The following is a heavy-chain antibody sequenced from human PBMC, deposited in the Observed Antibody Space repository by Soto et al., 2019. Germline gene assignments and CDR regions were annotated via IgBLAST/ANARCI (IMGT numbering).Heavy chain of an antibody. CDR3: AKDESNSNPLYYFDY. V-gene: IGHV3-23*01. CDR2: LSASSDNT. D-gene: IGHD4-4*01. Sequence: GGSLRLSCAASGFTSSIYAMTWVRQAPGKGLEWVSSLSASSDNTYYADSVKGRFTISRDNSKNTLHLQMNSLRAEDTAVYYCAKDESNSNPLYYFDYWGQGTLVTVS. CDR1: GFTSSIYA. J-gene: IGHJ4*02.